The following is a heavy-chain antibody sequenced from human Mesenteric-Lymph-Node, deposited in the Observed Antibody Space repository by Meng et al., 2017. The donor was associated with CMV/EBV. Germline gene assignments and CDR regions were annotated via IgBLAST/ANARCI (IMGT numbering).Heavy chain of an antibody. CDR2: IWYDGSNK. V-gene: IGHV3-33*08. CDR1: GFTFSSYA. Sequence: GESLKISCAASGFTFSSYAMSWVRQAPGKGLEWVALIWYDGSNKYYGDSVKGRFAISRDDSEDTLYLQMNSLRADDTAIYYCARDFTVGGSYYSSLVYWGQGTLVTVSS. D-gene: IGHD3-22*01. J-gene: IGHJ4*02. CDR3: ARDFTVGGSYYSSLVY.